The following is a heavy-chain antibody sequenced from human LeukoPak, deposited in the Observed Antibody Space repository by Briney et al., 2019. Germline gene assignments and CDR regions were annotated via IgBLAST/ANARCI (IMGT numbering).Heavy chain of an antibody. V-gene: IGHV5-51*01. CDR3: ARREYYGSGSSFDY. CDR2: IFPGDSDT. Sequence: GESLKISCKGSGYSFISYWIGWVRQMPGKGLECMGIIFPGDSDTRYSPSFQGQVTISADKSISTAYLQWSTLKASDTAMYYCARREYYGSGSSFDYWGQGTLVTVSS. D-gene: IGHD3-10*01. CDR1: GYSFISYW. J-gene: IGHJ4*02.